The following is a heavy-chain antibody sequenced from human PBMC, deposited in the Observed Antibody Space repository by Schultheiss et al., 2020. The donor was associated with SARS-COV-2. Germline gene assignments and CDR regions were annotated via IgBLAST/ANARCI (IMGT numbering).Heavy chain of an antibody. V-gene: IGHV1-8*01. CDR2: MNPNSGNT. Sequence: ASVKVSCKASGYTFISYDINWVRQATGQGPEWMGWMNPNSGNTGYAQKFQGRVTMTRNTSISTAYMELSSLRSEDTAVYYCARDLVARYSSGWYEWGRFDPWGQGTLVTVSS. J-gene: IGHJ5*02. CDR3: ARDLVARYSSGWYEWGRFDP. D-gene: IGHD6-19*01. CDR1: GYTFISYD.